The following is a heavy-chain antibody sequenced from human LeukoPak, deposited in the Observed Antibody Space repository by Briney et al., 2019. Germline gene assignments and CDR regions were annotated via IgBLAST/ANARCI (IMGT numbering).Heavy chain of an antibody. J-gene: IGHJ4*02. Sequence: SVKVSCKASGGTFSSYAISWVRQAPGQGLEWMGGIIPIFGTANYAQKFQGRVTITADKSTSTAYTELSSLRSEDTAVYYCARAEAAAHNLIFDYWGQGTLVTVSS. CDR1: GGTFSSYA. CDR3: ARAEAAAHNLIFDY. CDR2: IIPIFGTA. V-gene: IGHV1-69*06. D-gene: IGHD6-13*01.